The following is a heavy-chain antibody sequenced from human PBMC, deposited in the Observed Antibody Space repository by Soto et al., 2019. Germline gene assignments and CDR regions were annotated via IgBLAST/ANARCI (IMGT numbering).Heavy chain of an antibody. J-gene: IGHJ6*02. V-gene: IGHV5-51*01. Sequence: GESLKISCKGSGYSFTSYWIGWVRQMPGKGLEWMGIIYPGDSDTRYSPSFQGQVTISADRSISTAYLQWSSLKASDTAMYYCARHYCSSTSCYPVYYYYYGMDVWGQGTTVTVSS. CDR3: ARHYCSSTSCYPVYYYYYGMDV. D-gene: IGHD2-2*01. CDR1: GYSFTSYW. CDR2: IYPGDSDT.